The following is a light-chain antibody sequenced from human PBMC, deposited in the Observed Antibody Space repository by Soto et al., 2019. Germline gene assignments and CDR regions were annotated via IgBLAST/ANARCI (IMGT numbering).Light chain of an antibody. V-gene: IGKV3-20*01. CDR1: QSVSSY. CDR2: GAS. Sequence: EIVLTQSPGTLSLSPGERATLSCRASQSVSSYLAWYQQKPGQAPRLLIYGASSRATGIPDRFSGSGSGTDFTITISRVEPEDFAVYYCQQCGYSPQAFGQGTKVEIK. CDR3: QQCGYSPQA. J-gene: IGKJ1*01.